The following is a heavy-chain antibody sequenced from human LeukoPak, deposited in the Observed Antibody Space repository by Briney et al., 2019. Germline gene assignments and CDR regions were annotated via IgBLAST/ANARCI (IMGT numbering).Heavy chain of an antibody. Sequence: ASVKVSCKASGYTFTSYYMHWVRRAPGQGLEWMGIINPSGGSTSYAQKFQGRVTMTRDTSTSTVYMELSSLRSEDTAVYYCARVVRDKDYDSSGYYLDYWGQGTLVTVSS. D-gene: IGHD3-22*01. J-gene: IGHJ4*02. CDR1: GYTFTSYY. CDR2: INPSGGST. V-gene: IGHV1-46*01. CDR3: ARVVRDKDYDSSGYYLDY.